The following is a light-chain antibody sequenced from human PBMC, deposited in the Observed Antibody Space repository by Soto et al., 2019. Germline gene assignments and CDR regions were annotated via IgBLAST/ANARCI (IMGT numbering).Light chain of an antibody. J-gene: IGKJ1*01. CDR3: LQGYNSFWT. CDR1: QPIGTS. Sequence: DIQMTHSPSSLSASVGDGVTVTSRASQPIGTSLHWYQQKAGKAPRVLISSASRLQSGVSSRFSGSGSGTHFTLTISSLRPEDSASYYCLQGYNSFWTFGQGTKVDI. CDR2: SAS. V-gene: IGKV1-39*01.